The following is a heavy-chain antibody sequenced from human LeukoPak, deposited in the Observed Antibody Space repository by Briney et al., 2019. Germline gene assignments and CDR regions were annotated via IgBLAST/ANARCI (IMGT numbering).Heavy chain of an antibody. CDR3: ARVHDYGDPGAFDI. CDR2: MYSGGSI. Sequence: GGSLRLSCEASGFTVSSNYMSWVRHAPGKGLEWVSVMYSGGSIYYADSVKGRFTLSRDNSKNKLYFQMNSLRVEDTAVYYCARVHDYGDPGAFDIWGQGTMVTVAS. J-gene: IGHJ3*02. D-gene: IGHD4-17*01. V-gene: IGHV3-66*01. CDR1: GFTVSSNY.